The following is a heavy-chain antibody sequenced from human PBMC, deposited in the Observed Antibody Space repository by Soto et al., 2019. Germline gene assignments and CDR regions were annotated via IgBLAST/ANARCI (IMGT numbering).Heavy chain of an antibody. CDR1: GDSVSSNSAA. CDR2: TYYRSKWYN. Sequence: KQSQTLSLTCAISGDSVSSNSAAWNWIRQSPSRGLEWLGRTYYRSKWYNDYAVSVKSRITINPDTSKNQFSLQLNSVTPEDTAVYYCARETRITMIVSHYYYGMDVWGQGTTVTVSS. V-gene: IGHV6-1*01. CDR3: ARETRITMIVSHYYYGMDV. J-gene: IGHJ6*02. D-gene: IGHD3-22*01.